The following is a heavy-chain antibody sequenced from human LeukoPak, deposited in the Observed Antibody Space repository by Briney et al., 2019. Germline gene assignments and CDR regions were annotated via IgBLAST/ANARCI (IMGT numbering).Heavy chain of an antibody. Sequence: PSETLSLTCAVSGGSISSSNWWCFGRQPGGERLEWFVHICRGGSTNYDPSLKSRFTISVDKSKNQFSLKLRSVTAADTAVYYCARPLSLGYCSGGSCYGRGAWFDRWGQGTLVTVSS. CDR1: GGSISSSNW. CDR2: ICRGGST. J-gene: IGHJ5*02. CDR3: ARPLSLGYCSGGSCYGRGAWFDR. V-gene: IGHV4-4*02. D-gene: IGHD2-15*01.